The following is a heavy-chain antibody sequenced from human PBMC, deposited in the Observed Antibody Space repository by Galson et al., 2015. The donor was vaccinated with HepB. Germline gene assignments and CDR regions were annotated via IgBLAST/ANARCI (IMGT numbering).Heavy chain of an antibody. CDR3: ARDGFDTNADPTYPY. D-gene: IGHD2-8*01. CDR1: GDSMSRGGYY. V-gene: IGHV4-31*03. Sequence: TLSLTCTVSGDSMSRGGYYWNWIRQPPGKGLKWIGYIYFTGTTYYNPSLKSRVTISVDTSKNQFSLSLTSVTAADTAVYYCARDGFDTNADPTYPYWDQGTLVTVSS. J-gene: IGHJ4*02. CDR2: IYFTGTT.